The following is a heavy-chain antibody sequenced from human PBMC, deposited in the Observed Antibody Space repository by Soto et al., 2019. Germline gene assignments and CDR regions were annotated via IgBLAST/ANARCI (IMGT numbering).Heavy chain of an antibody. D-gene: IGHD2-2*01. CDR2: INHSGST. Sequence: PSETLSLTCAVYGGSFSGYYWSWIRQPPGKGLEWIGEINHSGSTNYNPSLKSRVTISVDTSKNQFSLKLSSVTAADTAVYYCARGSGYCSSTSCYGNSTFDYWGQGTLVTVSS. CDR3: ARGSGYCSSTSCYGNSTFDY. V-gene: IGHV4-34*01. J-gene: IGHJ4*02. CDR1: GGSFSGYY.